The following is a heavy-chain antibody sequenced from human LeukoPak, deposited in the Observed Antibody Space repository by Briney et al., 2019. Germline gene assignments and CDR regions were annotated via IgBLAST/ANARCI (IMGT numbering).Heavy chain of an antibody. J-gene: IGHJ4*02. Sequence: GGSLRLSCAASGFTFSNHAMSWVRQAPGKGLQWVSVISGSGRTTEYADSVKGRFTISRDNPKNTLSLQMNSLRVEDTAIYYCAKNVVVKRYFDYWGQGTLITVSS. CDR3: AKNVVVKRYFDY. CDR2: ISGSGRTT. CDR1: GFTFSNHA. D-gene: IGHD2-15*01. V-gene: IGHV3-23*01.